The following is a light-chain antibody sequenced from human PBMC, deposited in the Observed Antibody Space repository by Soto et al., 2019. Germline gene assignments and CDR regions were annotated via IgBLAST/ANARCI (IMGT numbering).Light chain of an antibody. CDR1: QSISSY. V-gene: IGKV1-39*01. CDR3: QQSNSTPFT. CDR2: AAS. J-gene: IGKJ3*01. Sequence: DIQMTQSPSSLSASAGDRANITCRASQSISSYLNWYQQKPGKAPKLLVYAASTLKTGVPSRFRGTGSGTDFTLTISSLQPEDFATYYCQQSNSTPFTFGRGNKLDIK.